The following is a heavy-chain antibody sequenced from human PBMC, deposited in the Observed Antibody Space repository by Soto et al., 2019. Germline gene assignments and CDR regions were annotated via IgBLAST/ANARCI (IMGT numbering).Heavy chain of an antibody. J-gene: IGHJ5*02. CDR2: THHSGTT. CDR1: GGSISSSNW. V-gene: IGHV4-4*02. Sequence: SETLSLTCAVSGGSISSSNWWSWVRQPPGMRLEWIGETHHSGTTNYNPSLKSRVTISVDKSKNQFSLKLSSVTAADTALYYCAREWFGVVWFDPWGQGTLVTVSS. D-gene: IGHD3-10*01. CDR3: AREWFGVVWFDP.